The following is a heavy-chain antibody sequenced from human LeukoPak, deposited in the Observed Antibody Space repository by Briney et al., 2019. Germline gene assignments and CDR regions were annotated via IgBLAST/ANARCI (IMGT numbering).Heavy chain of an antibody. CDR2: IWYDGTNK. J-gene: IGHJ4*02. V-gene: IGHV3-33*01. CDR3: ARRDGYGFDY. CDR1: GFTFRSYG. D-gene: IGHD5-24*01. Sequence: PGGSLRLSCAASGFTFRSYGMHWVRQAPGKGLEWAAVIWYDGTNKYYADSVKGRLTISRDNSKNTLYLQMNSLSAEDTAVYYCARRDGYGFDYWGQGTLVTVSS.